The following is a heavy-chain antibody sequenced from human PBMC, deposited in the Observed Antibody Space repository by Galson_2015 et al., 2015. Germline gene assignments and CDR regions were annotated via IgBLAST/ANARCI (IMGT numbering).Heavy chain of an antibody. V-gene: IGHV3-23*01. Sequence: SLRLSCAASGFTFTTYAMTWVRQAPGKGLEWISSIIGSGASTYYADSVRGRFTISRDNSKNTLHLQMNSLRAEDTAVYYCARDLFLWYFDLSGRGTLVTVSS. CDR2: IIGSGAST. CDR3: ARDLFLWYFDL. J-gene: IGHJ2*01. D-gene: IGHD3-10*02. CDR1: GFTFTTYA.